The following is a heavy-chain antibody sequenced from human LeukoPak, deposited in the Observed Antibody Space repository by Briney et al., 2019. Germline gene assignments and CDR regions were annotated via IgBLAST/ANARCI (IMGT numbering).Heavy chain of an antibody. J-gene: IGHJ4*02. V-gene: IGHV4-39*07. D-gene: IGHD3-10*01. Sequence: SETLSLTCTVSGGSISSSSYYWGWIRQPPGKGLEWIGSIYYSGSTYYNPSLKSRVTISVDTSKNQFSLKLSSVTAADTAVYYCASHSLPLYYYGSGAHGSWGPAQDYWGQGTLVTVSS. CDR2: IYYSGST. CDR3: ASHSLPLYYYGSGAHGSWGPAQDY. CDR1: GGSISSSSYY.